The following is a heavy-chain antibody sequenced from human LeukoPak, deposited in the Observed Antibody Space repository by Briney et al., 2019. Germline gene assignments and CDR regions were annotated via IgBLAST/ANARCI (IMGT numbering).Heavy chain of an antibody. D-gene: IGHD7-27*01. CDR2: IDTSTTYM. Sequence: KTGGSLRLSCAASGLTFSSYSMNWVRQAPGKGLEWVSSIDTSTTYMTYADSVKGRFTISRDNARNSLYLQMNSLRAEDTAVYYCAREAGTGERWYFDLWGRGTLVTVSS. CDR3: AREAGTGERWYFDL. CDR1: GLTFSSYS. J-gene: IGHJ2*01. V-gene: IGHV3-21*01.